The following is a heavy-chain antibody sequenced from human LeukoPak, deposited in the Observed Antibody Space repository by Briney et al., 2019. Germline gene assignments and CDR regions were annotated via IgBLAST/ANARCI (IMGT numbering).Heavy chain of an antibody. CDR1: GYSFTNYD. D-gene: IGHD6-13*01. CDR2: MDPNSGIT. V-gene: IGHV1-8*03. J-gene: IGHJ4*02. Sequence: ASVKVSCKASGYSFTNYDINWVRQATGQGLEWMGWMDPNSGITAYAQKFQGRVTITRNTSISTAYMELSSLRSEDTAVYYCAREDSSSWYTRRLDYWGQGTLVTVSS. CDR3: AREDSSSWYTRRLDY.